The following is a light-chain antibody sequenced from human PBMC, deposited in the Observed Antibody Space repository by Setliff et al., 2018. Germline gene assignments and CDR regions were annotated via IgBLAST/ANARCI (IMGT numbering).Light chain of an antibody. CDR3: SARDDRLNVYV. J-gene: IGLJ1*01. CDR2: RNN. Sequence: QSVLTEPPSVTGAPGQTVTISCSGGSSNIGSNTVSWYQQFPGTAPKLLISRNNKRPSGVPDRFSGSKSGTSASLAISGLQSEDEADYYCSARDDRLNVYVFGTGTKVTVL. CDR1: SSNIGSNT. V-gene: IGLV1-44*01.